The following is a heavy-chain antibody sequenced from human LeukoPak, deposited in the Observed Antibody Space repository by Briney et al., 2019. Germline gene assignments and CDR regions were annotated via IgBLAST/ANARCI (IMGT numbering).Heavy chain of an antibody. CDR3: ARDGESIAAAGTNFDY. CDR1: GFTFSSYS. D-gene: IGHD6-13*01. CDR2: IKSDGSST. J-gene: IGHJ4*02. Sequence: GGSLRLSCAASGFTFSSYSMNWVRQAPGKGLVWVSRIKSDGSSTTYADSVKGRFTISRDNARNTLYLQMNSLRAEDTAVYYCARDGESIAAAGTNFDYWGQGTLVTVSS. V-gene: IGHV3-74*01.